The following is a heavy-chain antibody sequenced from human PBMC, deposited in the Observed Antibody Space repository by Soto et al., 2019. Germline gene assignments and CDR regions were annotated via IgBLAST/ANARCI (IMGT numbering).Heavy chain of an antibody. J-gene: IGHJ2*01. D-gene: IGHD3-22*01. CDR3: ARDGYYYDSSGSLYWYVDL. CDR2: IIPIFGTA. V-gene: IGHV1-69*13. Sequence: SVKLSCKASGGTFSSYAISWVRQAPGQGLEWMGGIIPIFGTANYAQKFQGRVTITADESTSTAYMELSSLRSEDTAVYYCARDGYYYDSSGSLYWYVDLWGRGTLVTVSS. CDR1: GGTFSSYA.